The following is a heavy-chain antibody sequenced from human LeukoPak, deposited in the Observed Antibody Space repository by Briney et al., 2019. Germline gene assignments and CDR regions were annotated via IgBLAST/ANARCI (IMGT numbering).Heavy chain of an antibody. CDR1: GFTVSSIY. CDR2: IYSGGST. D-gene: IGHD6-13*01. Sequence: GGSLRLSCAASGFTVSSIYMSWVRQAPGKGLEWVSVIYSGGSTYYADSVKGRFTISRDNSKNTLYLQMNSLRAEDTAVYYCARGIAAAGKGGGAFDYWGQGTLVTVSS. CDR3: ARGIAAAGKGGGAFDY. J-gene: IGHJ4*02. V-gene: IGHV3-53*01.